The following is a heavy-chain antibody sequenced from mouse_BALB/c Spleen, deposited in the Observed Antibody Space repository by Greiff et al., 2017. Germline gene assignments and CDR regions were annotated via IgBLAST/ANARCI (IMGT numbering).Heavy chain of an antibody. V-gene: IGHV5-9-4*01. CDR1: GFTFSSYA. CDR3: ARDRFDY. J-gene: IGHJ2*01. Sequence: DVHLVESGGGLVKPGGSLKLSCAASGFTFSSYAMSWVRQSPEKRLEWVAEISSGGSYTYYPDTVTGRFTISGDNAKNTLYLEMSSLRSEDTAMYYCARDRFDYWGQGTTLTVSS. CDR2: ISSGGSYT.